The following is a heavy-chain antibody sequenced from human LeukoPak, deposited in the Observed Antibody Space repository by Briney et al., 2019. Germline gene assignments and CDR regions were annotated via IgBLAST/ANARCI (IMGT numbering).Heavy chain of an antibody. D-gene: IGHD6-13*01. J-gene: IGHJ4*02. CDR2: ISAYNGNT. Sequence: ASVKVSCKASGYTFYNYDISWVRQAPGQGLEWMGWISAYNGNTSYAQMVQGRVTMTTDTSTSTAYMELRTQRSDDTAVYYCATHGVAAAAFFDYWGQGTLVTVSS. V-gene: IGHV1-18*01. CDR3: ATHGVAAAAFFDY. CDR1: GYTFYNYD.